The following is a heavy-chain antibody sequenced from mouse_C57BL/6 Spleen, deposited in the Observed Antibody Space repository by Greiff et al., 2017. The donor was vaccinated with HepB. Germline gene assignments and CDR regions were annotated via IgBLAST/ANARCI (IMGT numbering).Heavy chain of an antibody. V-gene: IGHV1-4*01. CDR2: INPSSGYT. Sequence: VQLQESGAELARPGASVKMSCKASGYTFTSYTMHWVKQRPGQGLEWIGYINPSSGYTKYNQKFKDKATLTADKSSSTAYMQLSSLTSEDSAVYYCARSNFLDYWGQGTTLTVSS. D-gene: IGHD4-1*02. CDR3: ARSNFLDY. CDR1: GYTFTSYT. J-gene: IGHJ2*01.